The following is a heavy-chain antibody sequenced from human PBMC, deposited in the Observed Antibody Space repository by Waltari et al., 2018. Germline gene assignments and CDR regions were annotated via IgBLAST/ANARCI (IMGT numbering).Heavy chain of an antibody. J-gene: IGHJ4*02. D-gene: IGHD2-21*02. V-gene: IGHV4-39*07. CDR3: ARRVVTTGGVDY. Sequence: QLQLQESGPRLVRPSETLSLTCTVPGCSISSTTSYWAWIRQTPGKGLEWIGYIHYSGNTYYNPSLRSRVTISVDTSKNQFSLNLRSVTAADTAVYYCARRVVTTGGVDYWGQGTLVTVSS. CDR1: GCSISSTTSY. CDR2: IHYSGNT.